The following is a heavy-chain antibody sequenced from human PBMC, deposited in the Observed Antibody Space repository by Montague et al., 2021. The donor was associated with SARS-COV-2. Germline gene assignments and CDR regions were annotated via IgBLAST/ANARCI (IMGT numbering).Heavy chain of an antibody. CDR1: GFTFGNYW. Sequence: FLRLSCAASGFTFGNYWLNWVRQAPGKGLEWVANIKQDGTEKYYVDSVKGRFTISRDNAKNSLYLQMNSLRADDTAVYYCARNDYGGVDYKYYGMGVWGQGATVTVSS. CDR2: IKQDGTEK. V-gene: IGHV3-7*01. J-gene: IGHJ6*02. D-gene: IGHD4-17*01. CDR3: ARNDYGGVDYKYYGMGV.